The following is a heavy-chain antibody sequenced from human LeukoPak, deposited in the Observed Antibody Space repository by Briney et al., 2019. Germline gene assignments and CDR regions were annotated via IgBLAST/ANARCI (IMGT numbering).Heavy chain of an antibody. Sequence: GGSLRLSCAASGFTFRNYAMHWVRQAPGKGLEWVTFISFDGSEKYYADSVKGRFTISRDNSKNTLYLQMNSLRAEDTAVYYCAHLLGYCSSTSCYLWGQGTLVTVSS. V-gene: IGHV3-30-3*01. CDR3: AHLLGYCSSTSCYL. CDR2: ISFDGSEK. CDR1: GFTFRNYA. D-gene: IGHD2-2*01. J-gene: IGHJ4*02.